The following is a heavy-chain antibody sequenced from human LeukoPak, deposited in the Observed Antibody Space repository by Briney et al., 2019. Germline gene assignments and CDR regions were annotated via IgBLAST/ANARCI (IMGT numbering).Heavy chain of an antibody. Sequence: GGSLRLSCAASGFTFSSYSMNWVRQAPGKGLEWVSSISSSSSYIYYADSVKGRFTISRDNAKNSLYLQMNSLRAEDTAVYYCARASLRFLEWLLHSFDYWGQGTLVTVSS. D-gene: IGHD3-3*01. CDR1: GFTFSSYS. CDR2: ISSSSSYI. CDR3: ARASLRFLEWLLHSFDY. V-gene: IGHV3-21*01. J-gene: IGHJ4*02.